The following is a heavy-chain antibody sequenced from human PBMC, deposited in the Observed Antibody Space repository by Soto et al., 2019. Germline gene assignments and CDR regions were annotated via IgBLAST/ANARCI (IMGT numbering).Heavy chain of an antibody. D-gene: IGHD3-3*01. V-gene: IGHV4-59*08. CDR1: GGSISSYY. CDR3: ARGDLVWLPKSYYNYYMDV. CDR2: IYYSGST. Sequence: SETLSLTCTVSGGSISSYYWSWIRQPPGKGLEWIGYIYYSGSTNYNPSLKSRVTISVDTSKNQFSLKLSSVTAADTAVYYCARGDLVWLPKSYYNYYMDVWGKGTTVTV. J-gene: IGHJ6*03.